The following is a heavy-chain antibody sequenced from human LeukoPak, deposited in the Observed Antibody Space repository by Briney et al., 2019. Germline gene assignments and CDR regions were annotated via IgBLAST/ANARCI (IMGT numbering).Heavy chain of an antibody. CDR1: GFTFSSYA. CDR2: ISYDGSNK. V-gene: IGHV3-30*04. Sequence: GGSLRLSCAASGFTFSSYAMHWVRQAPGKGLEWVAVISYDGSNKYYADSVKGRFTISRDSSKNTLYLQMNSLRAEDTAVYYCARDRDDYFDYWGQGTLVTVSS. CDR3: ARDRDDYFDY. J-gene: IGHJ4*02.